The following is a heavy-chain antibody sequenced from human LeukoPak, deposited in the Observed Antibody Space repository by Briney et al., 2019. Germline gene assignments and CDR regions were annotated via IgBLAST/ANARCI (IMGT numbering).Heavy chain of an antibody. Sequence: GGSLRLSCAASGFTFSNAWMSWVRQAPGKGLEWVGRIKSKTDGGTTDYAAPVKGRFTISRDDSKNTLYLQMNSLKTEDTAVYYCTTLWGIAVAGYIDYWGQGTLVTVSS. J-gene: IGHJ4*02. D-gene: IGHD6-19*01. CDR2: IKSKTDGGTT. CDR3: TTLWGIAVAGYIDY. CDR1: GFTFSNAW. V-gene: IGHV3-15*01.